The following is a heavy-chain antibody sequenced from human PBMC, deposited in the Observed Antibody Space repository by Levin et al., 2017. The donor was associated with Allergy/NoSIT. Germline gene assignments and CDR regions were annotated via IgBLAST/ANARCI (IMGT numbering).Heavy chain of an antibody. CDR1: GFTFSSYD. J-gene: IGHJ6*02. CDR3: ARALGCSSTSCYTLDV. Sequence: GESLKISCAASGFTFSSYDMHWVRQATGKGLEWVSAIGTAGDTYYPGSVKGRFTISRENAKNSLYLQMNSLRAGDTAVYYCARALGCSSTSCYTLDVWGQGTTVTVSS. V-gene: IGHV3-13*01. D-gene: IGHD2-2*02. CDR2: IGTAGDT.